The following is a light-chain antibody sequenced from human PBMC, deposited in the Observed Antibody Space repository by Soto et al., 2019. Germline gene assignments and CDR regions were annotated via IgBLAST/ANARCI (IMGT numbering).Light chain of an antibody. CDR3: VSYTSSTTYV. CDR1: SSDVGGSNF. Sequence: QSVLTHPASVSDSPGQSITISCTGTSSDVGGSNFVSCYQQHPGKPPKLIIYDVANRPSGVSNRFSGSKSGSTASLIVSRLQTEDEADYYCVSYTSSTTYVFGTGTKVTVL. CDR2: DVA. J-gene: IGLJ1*01. V-gene: IGLV2-14*03.